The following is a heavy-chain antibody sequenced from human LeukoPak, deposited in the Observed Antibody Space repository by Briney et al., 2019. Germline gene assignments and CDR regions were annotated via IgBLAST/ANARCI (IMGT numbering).Heavy chain of an antibody. CDR3: AKRGPSGGYSYGNWFDP. V-gene: IGHV3-7*03. CDR1: GFTFSSYW. D-gene: IGHD5-18*01. J-gene: IGHJ5*02. CDR2: IKQDGSEK. Sequence: PGGSLRLSCAASGFTFSSYWMSWVRQAPGKGLEWVANIKQDGSEKYYVDSVKGRFTISRDNAKNSLYLQMNSLRAEDTAVYYCAKRGPSGGYSYGNWFDPWGQGTLVTVSA.